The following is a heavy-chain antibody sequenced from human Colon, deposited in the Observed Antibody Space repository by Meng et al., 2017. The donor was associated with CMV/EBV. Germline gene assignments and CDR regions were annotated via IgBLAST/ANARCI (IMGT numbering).Heavy chain of an antibody. D-gene: IGHD1-26*01. V-gene: IGHV1-2*02. J-gene: IGHJ4*02. CDR3: AGQSGGDFDY. CDR1: GYTFSGYV. CDR2: VNPIAGGT. Sequence: QGLLVHAGAEVKKPGASVQLPCRASGYTFSGYVMYWVRQAPGRGLEGLGVVNPIAGGTNYAQKFQGRVTMTRDKSMNKAYMELSRLRSADTAVYYCAGQSGGDFDYWGQGILVTVSS.